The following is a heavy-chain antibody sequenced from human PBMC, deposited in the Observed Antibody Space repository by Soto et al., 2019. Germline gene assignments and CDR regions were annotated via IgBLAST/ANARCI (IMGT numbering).Heavy chain of an antibody. J-gene: IGHJ4*02. D-gene: IGHD3-10*01. Sequence: EVQLVESGGNLVQPGGSLRLSCAASGFTFSDHYMDWVRQAPGKELEWVGRIRNKANSYTKNYSASVKGRFTISNDDSKNSLYLQVNSLKTEDTAVYYCTRVKLLGFGVDPRTNERASDSWGKGTLFTVSS. CDR3: TRVKLLGFGVDPRTNERASDS. CDR2: IRNKANSYTK. V-gene: IGHV3-72*01. CDR1: GFTFSDHY.